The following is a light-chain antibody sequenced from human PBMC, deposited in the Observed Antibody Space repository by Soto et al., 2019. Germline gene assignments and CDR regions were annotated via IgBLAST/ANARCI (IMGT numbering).Light chain of an antibody. J-gene: IGKJ4*01. CDR1: QSISSW. CDR3: QQYKSLSLT. CDR2: KTS. Sequence: DIQMTQSPSTLSASVGDRVTITCRASQSISSWLAWYQQKPGKAPKLLIYKTSNLESGVPSRFSGSGSGTDFTLTISSLQPEDIATYYCQQYKSLSLTFGGGTRVEIK. V-gene: IGKV1-5*03.